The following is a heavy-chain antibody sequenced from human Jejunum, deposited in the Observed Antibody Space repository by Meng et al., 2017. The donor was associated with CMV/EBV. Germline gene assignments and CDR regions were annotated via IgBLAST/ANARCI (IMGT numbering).Heavy chain of an antibody. Sequence: SSGYYWGWIRQPPGKGLEWIGNIYYSGSTYYNPSLKSRVVISVDTSRNQFSLKLSSVTAAGTAVYYCARAPYNYFDSSGDPPDYWGQGTLVTVSS. CDR2: IYYSGST. D-gene: IGHD3-22*01. J-gene: IGHJ4*02. V-gene: IGHV4-39*07. CDR3: ARAPYNYFDSSGDPPDY. CDR1: SSGYY.